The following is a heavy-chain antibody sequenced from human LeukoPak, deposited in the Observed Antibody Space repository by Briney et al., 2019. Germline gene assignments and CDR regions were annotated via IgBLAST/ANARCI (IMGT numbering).Heavy chain of an antibody. Sequence: GGSLRLSCAASGFIFSNYGMHWVRQAPGKGLEGVAFIQYNGTTKDYADSVKGRFTISRDNSKNTVSLQMNSLTAEDTALYYCAKDIRRGYNFGYDQFAYWGQGTLVTVSS. D-gene: IGHD5-18*01. CDR3: AKDIRRGYNFGYDQFAY. V-gene: IGHV3-30*02. CDR2: IQYNGTTK. CDR1: GFIFSNYG. J-gene: IGHJ4*02.